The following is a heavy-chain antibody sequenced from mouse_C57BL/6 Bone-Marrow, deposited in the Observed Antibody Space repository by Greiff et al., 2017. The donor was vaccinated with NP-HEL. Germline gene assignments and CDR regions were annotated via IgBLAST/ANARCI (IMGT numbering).Heavy chain of an antibody. J-gene: IGHJ2*01. V-gene: IGHV14-4*01. CDR3: TTGRAYFDY. CDR1: GFNIKDDY. Sequence: VQLQQSGAELVRPGASVKLSCTASGFNIKDDYMPWVKQRHEQGLEWIGWIDPENGDTEYASKFQGKATITADTSSNTAYLQLSSLTSEDTAVYYCTTGRAYFDYWGQGTTLTVSS. CDR2: IDPENGDT. D-gene: IGHD3-3*01.